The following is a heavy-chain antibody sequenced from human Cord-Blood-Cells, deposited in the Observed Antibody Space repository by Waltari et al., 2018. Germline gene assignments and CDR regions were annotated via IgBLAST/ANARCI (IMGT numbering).Heavy chain of an antibody. CDR1: GGPISRSCYY. CDR3: ARQPYDFWSGYYLDY. Sequence: QLQLQASGPGLVKPSETLSLTCTVSGGPISRSCYYWGWIGQPPGKGLEWIGSIYYSGSTYYNPSLKSRVTISVDTSKNQFSLKLSSVTAADTAVYYCARQPYDFWSGYYLDYWGQGTLVTVSS. CDR2: IYYSGST. J-gene: IGHJ4*02. D-gene: IGHD3-3*01. V-gene: IGHV4-39*01.